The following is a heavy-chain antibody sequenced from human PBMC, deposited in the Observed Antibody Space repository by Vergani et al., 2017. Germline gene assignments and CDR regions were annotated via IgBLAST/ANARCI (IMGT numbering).Heavy chain of an antibody. CDR2: ISSSSSYI. J-gene: IGHJ6*03. V-gene: IGHV3-21*01. CDR3: AREQDSSSGGVYYYYYYMDV. CDR1: GFTFSSYS. Sequence: EVQLVESGGGLVKPGGSLRLSCAASGFTFSSYSMNWVRQAPGKGLEWVSSISSSSSYIYYADSVKGRFTISRDNAKNSLYLQINSLRAEDTAVYYCAREQDSSSGGVYYYYYYMDVWGKGTTVTVSS. D-gene: IGHD6-6*01.